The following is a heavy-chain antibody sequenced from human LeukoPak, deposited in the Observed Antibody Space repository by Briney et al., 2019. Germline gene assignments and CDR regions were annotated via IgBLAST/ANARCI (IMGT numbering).Heavy chain of an antibody. D-gene: IGHD4-17*01. CDR2: IRYDGSNK. Sequence: PGGSLRLSCAASGFTFSSYGMHWVRQAPGKGLGWVAFIRYDGSNKYYADSVKGRFTISRDNSKNTLYLQMNSLRAEDTALYYCARDWSDYGDYGGAFDIWGQGTMVTVPS. CDR3: ARDWSDYGDYGGAFDI. CDR1: GFTFSSYG. J-gene: IGHJ3*02. V-gene: IGHV3-30*02.